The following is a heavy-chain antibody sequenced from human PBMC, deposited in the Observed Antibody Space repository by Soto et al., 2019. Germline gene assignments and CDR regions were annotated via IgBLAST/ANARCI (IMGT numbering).Heavy chain of an antibody. D-gene: IGHD2-15*01. V-gene: IGHV1-69*02. J-gene: IGHJ4*02. Sequence: QVQLVQSGAEVKKPGSSVKVSCKASGGTFSSYTISWVRQAPGQGLEWMGRIIPILSMANYAQKFQGRVTITADKSTSTAYMELSSLRSEDTAVYYCARGYCSGGSCFYPFDYWAREPWSPSPQ. CDR1: GGTFSSYT. CDR3: ARGYCSGGSCFYPFDY. CDR2: IIPILSMA.